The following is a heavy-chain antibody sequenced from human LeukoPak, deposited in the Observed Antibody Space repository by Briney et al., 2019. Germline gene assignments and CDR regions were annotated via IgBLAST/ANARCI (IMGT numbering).Heavy chain of an antibody. D-gene: IGHD3-16*01. J-gene: IGHJ4*02. CDR3: AKDMSRGGFDY. V-gene: IGHV3-9*03. CDR2: ISWNSGSI. CDR1: GFTFDDYA. Sequence: ARSLRLSCAATGFTFDDYAMHWFRRAPGKGLEWVSGISWNSGSIGYADSVEGRFTISRDNAKNSLYLQMNSLRAEDMALYYCAKDMSRGGFDYWGQGTLVTVSS.